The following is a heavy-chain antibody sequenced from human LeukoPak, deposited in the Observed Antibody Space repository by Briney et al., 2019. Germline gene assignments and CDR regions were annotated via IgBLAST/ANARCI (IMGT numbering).Heavy chain of an antibody. D-gene: IGHD3-10*01. J-gene: IGHJ4*02. Sequence: SQTLSLTCTVSGGSISSGSYCWSWIRQPAGKGLEWIGRIYTSGSTNYNPSLKSRVTISVDTSKNQFSLKLSSVTAADTAVYYCAREGGFGELPTPFDYWGQGTLVTVSS. V-gene: IGHV4-61*02. CDR2: IYTSGST. CDR3: AREGGFGELPTPFDY. CDR1: GGSISSGSYC.